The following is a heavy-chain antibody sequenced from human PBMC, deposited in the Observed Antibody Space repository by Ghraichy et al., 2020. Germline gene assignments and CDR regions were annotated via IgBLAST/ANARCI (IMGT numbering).Heavy chain of an antibody. J-gene: IGHJ4*02. Sequence: SCAASGFTFSSYSMNWVRQAPGKGLEWVSYISSSSSTIYYADSVKGRFTISRDNAKNSLYLQMNSLRDEDTAVYYCARDGPLGYCSGGSCYPFDYWGQGTLVTVSS. CDR3: ARDGPLGYCSGGSCYPFDY. V-gene: IGHV3-48*02. CDR1: GFTFSSYS. CDR2: ISSSSSTI. D-gene: IGHD2-15*01.